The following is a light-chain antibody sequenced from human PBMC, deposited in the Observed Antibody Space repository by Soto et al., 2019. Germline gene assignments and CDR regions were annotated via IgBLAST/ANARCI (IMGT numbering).Light chain of an antibody. CDR3: QQCYSTPYT. J-gene: IGKJ2*01. V-gene: IGKV4-1*01. CDR2: WAS. CDR1: QSVLSTSNNKNY. Sequence: DIVMTQSPDSLDVSLGERATINCKSSQSVLSTSNNKNYLAWYQQKPGQPPRLLIYWASTRESGVPDRFSGSGSGTDFTLTISNLQAEDVAVYYCQQCYSTPYTFGQGTKLEI.